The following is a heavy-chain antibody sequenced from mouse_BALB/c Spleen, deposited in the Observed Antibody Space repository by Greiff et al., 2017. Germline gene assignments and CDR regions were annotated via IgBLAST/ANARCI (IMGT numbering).Heavy chain of an antibody. CDR1: GFTFSSYG. J-gene: IGHJ2*01. V-gene: IGHV5-6*01. Sequence: EVQVVESGGDLVKPGGSLKLSCAASGFTFSSYGMSWVRQTPDKRLEWVATISSGGSYTYYPDSVKGRFTISRDNAKNTLYLQMSSLKSEDTAMYYCARQMGYDSGESYFDYWGQGTTLTVSS. D-gene: IGHD2-14*01. CDR3: ARQMGYDSGESYFDY. CDR2: ISSGGSYT.